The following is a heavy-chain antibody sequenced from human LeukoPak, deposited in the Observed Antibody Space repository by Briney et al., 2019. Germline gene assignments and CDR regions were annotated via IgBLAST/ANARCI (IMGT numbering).Heavy chain of an antibody. D-gene: IGHD2-15*01. J-gene: IGHJ4*02. CDR2: IYNSGNT. V-gene: IGHV4-39*07. CDR3: ARPNIRYCSGGACSNDGSDY. CDR1: GGSIRTSRYY. Sequence: SETLSLTCTVSGGSIRTSRYYWGWIRQPPGKGLEWIGSIYNSGNTNYNPSLKSRVTISIDTSKNQFSLKLSSVTAAATAVYYCARPNIRYCSGGACSNDGSDYWGQGTLVTVSS.